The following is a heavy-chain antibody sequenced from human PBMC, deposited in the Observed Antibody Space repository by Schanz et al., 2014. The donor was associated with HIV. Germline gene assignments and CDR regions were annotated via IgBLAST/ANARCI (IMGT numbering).Heavy chain of an antibody. Sequence: EGQLVDSGGGLVQPGGSLRLSCAASGFTFKTYWMSWVRQAPGKGLEWLANIKLDGSEKYYVDSVKGRFTISRDNTKNSLYLQMNSLRAEDTAVYYCARDGGEVWGQGTTVTVSS. J-gene: IGHJ6*02. V-gene: IGHV3-7*01. CDR3: ARDGGEV. CDR2: IKLDGSEK. D-gene: IGHD3-16*01. CDR1: GFTFKTYW.